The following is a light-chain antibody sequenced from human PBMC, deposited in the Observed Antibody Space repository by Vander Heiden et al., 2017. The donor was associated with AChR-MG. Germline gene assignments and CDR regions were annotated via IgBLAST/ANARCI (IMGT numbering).Light chain of an antibody. CDR3: QQYYSTPLT. CDR2: WAS. J-gene: IGKJ4*01. CDR1: QSVLYSSNHKNY. V-gene: IGKV4-1*01. Sequence: DIVMTQSPDSLAVWLGERATINCKSSQSVLYSSNHKNYLAWYQQKPGQPPKLLIYWASTRESGVPDRFSGSGSGTDFTLTISSLQAEDVAVYYCQQYYSTPLTFGGGTKVEIK.